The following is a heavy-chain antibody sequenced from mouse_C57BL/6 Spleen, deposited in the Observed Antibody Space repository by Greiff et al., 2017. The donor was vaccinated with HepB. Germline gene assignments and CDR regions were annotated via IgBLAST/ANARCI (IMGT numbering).Heavy chain of an antibody. CDR1: GYSITSGYY. CDR2: ISYDGSN. J-gene: IGHJ2*01. V-gene: IGHV3-6*01. CDR3: ARDGLLPYYFDY. Sequence: EVQLKESGPGLVKPSQSLSLTCSVTGYSITSGYYWNWIRQFPGNKLEWMGYISYDGSNNYNPSLKNRISITRDTSKNQFFLKLNSVTTEDTATYYCARDGLLPYYFDYWGQGTTLTVSS. D-gene: IGHD5-5*01.